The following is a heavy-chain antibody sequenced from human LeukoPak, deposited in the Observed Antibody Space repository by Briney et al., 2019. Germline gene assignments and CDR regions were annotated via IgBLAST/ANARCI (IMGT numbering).Heavy chain of an antibody. CDR3: ARGRGRSIAEFDH. CDR1: GFTFSSYS. CDR2: ISSSSSYI. D-gene: IGHD6-6*01. V-gene: IGHV3-21*01. J-gene: IGHJ4*02. Sequence: MSGGSLRLSCAASGFTFSSYSMNWVRQAPGKGLEWVSSISSSSSYIYYADSVKGRFTISRDDAKNSLYLQMNSLRAEDTALYYCARGRGRSIAEFDHWGQGTLVTVSS.